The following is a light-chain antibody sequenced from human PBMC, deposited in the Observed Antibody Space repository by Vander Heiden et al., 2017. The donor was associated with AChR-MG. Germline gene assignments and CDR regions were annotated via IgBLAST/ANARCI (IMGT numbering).Light chain of an antibody. Sequence: HSVLTQPPSVPGAPGPRVTISRTASSPNIGAGYDLHWYQQLTGADPKLLIFCNTNRPSGVPDRFSGSKYGTSTSLAITGLQAEGEADYYCQSYDSSLSGCVFGGGTKLTVL. J-gene: IGLJ3*02. CDR3: QSYDSSLSGCV. V-gene: IGLV1-40*01. CDR1: SPNIGAGYD. CDR2: CNT.